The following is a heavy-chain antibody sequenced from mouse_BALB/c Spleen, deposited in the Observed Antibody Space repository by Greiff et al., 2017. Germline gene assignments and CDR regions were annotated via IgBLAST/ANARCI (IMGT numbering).Heavy chain of an antibody. CDR3: ARPLYGNYDYYAMDY. J-gene: IGHJ4*01. CDR2: INPGSGGT. D-gene: IGHD2-1*01. Sequence: VQLQQSGAELVRPGTSVKVSCKASGYAFTNYLIEWVKQRPGQGLEWIGVINPGSGGTNYNEKFKGKATLTADKSSSTAYMQLSSLTSDDSAVYFCARPLYGNYDYYAMDYWGQGTSVTVSS. V-gene: IGHV1-54*01. CDR1: GYAFTNYL.